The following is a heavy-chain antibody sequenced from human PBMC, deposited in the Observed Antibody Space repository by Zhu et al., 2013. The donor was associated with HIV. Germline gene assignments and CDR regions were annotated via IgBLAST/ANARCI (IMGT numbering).Heavy chain of an antibody. D-gene: IGHD3-22*01. J-gene: IGHJ4*02. CDR3: ARGPKVVVIFRRGLIDY. Sequence: QVQLVQSGAEVKKPGASVKVSCKASGYTFTGYYMNWVRQAPGQGLEWMGWINPKSGGTNYAQKFQGRVTMTRDTSISTAYMELSRLRSDDTAVYYCARGPKVVVIFRRGLIDYWGQGTLVTVSS. CDR2: INPKSGGT. V-gene: IGHV1-2*02. CDR1: GYTFTGYY.